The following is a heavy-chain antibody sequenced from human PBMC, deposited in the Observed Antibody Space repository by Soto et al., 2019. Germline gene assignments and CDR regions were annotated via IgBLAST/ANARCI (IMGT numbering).Heavy chain of an antibody. V-gene: IGHV3-7*03. CDR2: IKQDGSEK. Sequence: PGGSLRLSCAASGFTFSTYWMTWVRQAPGKGLEWVANIKQDGSEKYYVDSVKGRFTVSRDNAKNSLHLQMNSLRAEDTAVYYCARDGSIAARPGYWYFDLWGRGTLVTVSS. CDR1: GFTFSTYW. CDR3: ARDGSIAARPGYWYFDL. D-gene: IGHD6-6*01. J-gene: IGHJ2*01.